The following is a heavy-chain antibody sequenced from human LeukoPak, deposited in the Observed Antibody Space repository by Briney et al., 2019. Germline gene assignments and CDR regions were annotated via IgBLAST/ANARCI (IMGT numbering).Heavy chain of an antibody. J-gene: IGHJ2*01. Sequence: PSETLSLTCTVSGGSISSYYWSWIRQPPGKGLEWIGYIYYSGSTNYNPSLKSRVTISVDTSKNQFSLKLSSVTAADTAVYYCARDGRMSNHYDSSGYYYGDWYFDLWGRGTLVTVSS. CDR3: ARDGRMSNHYDSSGYYYGDWYFDL. D-gene: IGHD3-22*01. V-gene: IGHV4-59*01. CDR1: GGSISSYY. CDR2: IYYSGST.